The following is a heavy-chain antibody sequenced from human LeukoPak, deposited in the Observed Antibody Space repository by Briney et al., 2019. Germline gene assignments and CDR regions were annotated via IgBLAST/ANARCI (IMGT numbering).Heavy chain of an antibody. Sequence: SETLSLTCSVSGYSISSGYYWGWIRQPPGKGLQWIGSIYHSGSTYSSSSLKSRVTMSVDTSKNQFSLKLSAVTAADTAVYYCARGSTGDSSGYRRGEHFDYWGQGTLVTVSS. J-gene: IGHJ4*02. CDR2: IYHSGST. V-gene: IGHV4-38-2*02. D-gene: IGHD3-22*01. CDR3: ARGSTGDSSGYRRGEHFDY. CDR1: GYSISSGYY.